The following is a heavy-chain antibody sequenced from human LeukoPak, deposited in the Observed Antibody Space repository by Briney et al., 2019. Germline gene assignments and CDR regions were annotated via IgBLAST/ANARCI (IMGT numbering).Heavy chain of an antibody. CDR2: ISGSGGST. V-gene: IGHV3-23*01. CDR3: ARDLRVVITGSFDS. J-gene: IGHJ4*02. D-gene: IGHD3-22*01. CDR1: GFTFSNYA. Sequence: GGSLRLSCEASGFTFSNYAMSWVRQIPGKGLEWVSGISGSGGSTYHADSVKGRFNISRDNSKNTLYLQMKSLRAEDTALYYCARDLRVVITGSFDSWGQGTLVTVSS.